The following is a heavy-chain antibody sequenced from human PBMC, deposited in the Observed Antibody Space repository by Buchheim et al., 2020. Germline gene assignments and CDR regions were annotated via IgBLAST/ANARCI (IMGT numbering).Heavy chain of an antibody. V-gene: IGHV1-2*02. CDR2: INPNSGVT. J-gene: IGHJ4*02. CDR3: ARGRPLVGSDGDFDY. CDR1: GYTFSGYF. Sequence: QVQLVQSGAEVKKPGASVKVSCKASGYTFSGYFIHWVRQAPGQGPEWMGWINPNSGVTNYAQKFQARVTMARGTSFNTVSMDLSGLRLNDTAMYYCARGRPLVGSDGDFDYWGLGTL. D-gene: IGHD2-8*02.